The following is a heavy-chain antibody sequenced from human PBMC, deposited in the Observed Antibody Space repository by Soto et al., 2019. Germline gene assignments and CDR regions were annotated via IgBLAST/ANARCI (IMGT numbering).Heavy chain of an antibody. CDR1: GYTFTSYD. CDR3: ARKLAARPGFGNNDAFDI. CDR2: MNPNSGNT. D-gene: IGHD6-6*01. Sequence: GASVKVSCKASGYTFTSYDINWVRQATGQRLEWMGWMNPNSGNTGYAQKFQGRVTMTRNTSISTVYMELSSLRSEDTAVYYCARKLAARPGFGNNDAFDIWGQGTMVTVSS. J-gene: IGHJ3*02. V-gene: IGHV1-8*01.